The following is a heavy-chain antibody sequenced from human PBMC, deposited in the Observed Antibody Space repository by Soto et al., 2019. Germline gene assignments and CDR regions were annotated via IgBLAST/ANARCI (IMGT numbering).Heavy chain of an antibody. Sequence: QITLKESGPTRVKPTQTLTLTCTFSGFSLTSRPMGVGWIRQPPGKALEWLVFIYWGDEKRSSLSANRRLTITKDTSGNQVVLTMTNIDPVDTATYYCAHRFSGYNWNGGYFDYWGQGALVTVSS. V-gene: IGHV2-5*02. D-gene: IGHD1-1*01. CDR1: GFSLTSRPMG. CDR3: AHRFSGYNWNGGYFDY. J-gene: IGHJ4*02. CDR2: IYWGDEK.